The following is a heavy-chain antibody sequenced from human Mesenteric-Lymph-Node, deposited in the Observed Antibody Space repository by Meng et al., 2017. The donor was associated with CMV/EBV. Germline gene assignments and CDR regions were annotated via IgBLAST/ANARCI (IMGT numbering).Heavy chain of an antibody. Sequence: GGSLRLSCAASGFTFSSYAMHWVRQAPGKGLEWVAVISYDGNNKYYADSVKGRFTISRDNSKNTLYLQMNSLRAEDTAVYYCTTLGGYDSSGYYYSLNDWGQGTLVTVSS. V-gene: IGHV3-30*04. D-gene: IGHD3-22*01. J-gene: IGHJ4*02. CDR3: TTLGGYDSSGYYYSLND. CDR2: ISYDGNNK. CDR1: GFTFSSYA.